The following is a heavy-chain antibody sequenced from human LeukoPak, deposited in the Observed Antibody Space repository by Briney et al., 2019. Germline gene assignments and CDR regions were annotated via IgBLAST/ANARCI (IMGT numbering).Heavy chain of an antibody. J-gene: IGHJ4*02. D-gene: IGHD3-9*01. CDR3: ARTYYDILTGYNPYFDY. CDR2: ITASSTAI. V-gene: IGHV3-21*01. Sequence: AGGSLRLSCAASGFTFSSYAMHWVRQAPGKGLEWVSSITASSTAIYSADSVKGRFTISRDNAKNFLYLQMNSLRAEDTAVYYCARTYYDILTGYNPYFDYWGQGILVTVSS. CDR1: GFTFSSYA.